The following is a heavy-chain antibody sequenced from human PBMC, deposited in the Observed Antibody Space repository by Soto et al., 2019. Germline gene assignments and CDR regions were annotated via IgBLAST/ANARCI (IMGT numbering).Heavy chain of an antibody. V-gene: IGHV1-3*01. CDR1: GYSFTDFA. CDR2: IFAGNGDT. CDR3: ARNVPHTGYYNH. Sequence: QVQLVQSGAEVKKPGASMKVSCKASGYSFTDFAIHWVRQAPGQRLEWMGWIFAGNGDTKYSQKFQDRVTLTRDTVASSTYLELTSLRSDDTAVYYCARNVPHTGYYNHWGQGTLVTVTS. J-gene: IGHJ4*02. D-gene: IGHD3-9*01.